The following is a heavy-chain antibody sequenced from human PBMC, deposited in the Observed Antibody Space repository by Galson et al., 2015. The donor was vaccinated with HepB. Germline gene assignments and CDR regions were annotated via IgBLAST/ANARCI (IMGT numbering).Heavy chain of an antibody. CDR1: GYTFTSYG. Sequence: SVKVSCKASGYTFTSYGISGVRQAPGQGLEWMGGIIPIFGTANYAQKFQGRVTITADESTSTAYMELSSLRSEDTAVYYCAKGGYYYDSSGYYYGSHFDPWGQGTLVTVSS. J-gene: IGHJ5*02. V-gene: IGHV1-69*13. CDR2: IIPIFGTA. CDR3: AKGGYYYDSSGYYYGSHFDP. D-gene: IGHD3-22*01.